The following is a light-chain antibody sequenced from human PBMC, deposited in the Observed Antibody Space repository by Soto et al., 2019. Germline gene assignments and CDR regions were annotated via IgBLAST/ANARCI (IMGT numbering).Light chain of an antibody. J-gene: IGKJ2*01. CDR2: SAS. CDR1: QGIRDA. Sequence: DIQMTQSPSSLSASVEDRVIITCRASQGIRDALGWYQQKPGKVPKRLIYSASSLQNGVPSRFSGSGSETVFTLTISSLQPEDFATYFCLQHSDYPFTFGQGTRLEI. V-gene: IGKV1-17*01. CDR3: LQHSDYPFT.